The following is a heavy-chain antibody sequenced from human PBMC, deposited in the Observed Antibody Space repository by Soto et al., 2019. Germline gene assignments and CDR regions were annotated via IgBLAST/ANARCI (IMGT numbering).Heavy chain of an antibody. CDR2: IYYSGST. CDR3: AREATQYNWTSRWDWFDP. D-gene: IGHD1-20*01. Sequence: QVQLQESGPGLVKPSETLSLTCTVSGGSISSYYWSWIRQPPGKGLEWIGYIYYSGSTNYNPSLKSRVTISVDTSKNQFSLKLSSVTAADTAVYYCAREATQYNWTSRWDWFDPWGQGTLVTVSS. V-gene: IGHV4-59*01. J-gene: IGHJ5*02. CDR1: GGSISSYY.